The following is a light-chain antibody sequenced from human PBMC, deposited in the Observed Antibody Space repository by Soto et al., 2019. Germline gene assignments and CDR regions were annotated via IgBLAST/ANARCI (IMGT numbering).Light chain of an antibody. J-gene: IGKJ1*01. Sequence: DIQMTQSPSSLSASVGDRVTITCQASQDISNYLNWYQQKAGMAPKLLISAASHLQSGVPSRFSAGGSGTDFTFTINSLQAEDIGTYYCQQYDDSPPWTFGEGTKVESK. V-gene: IGKV1-33*01. CDR1: QDISNY. CDR3: QQYDDSPPWT. CDR2: AAS.